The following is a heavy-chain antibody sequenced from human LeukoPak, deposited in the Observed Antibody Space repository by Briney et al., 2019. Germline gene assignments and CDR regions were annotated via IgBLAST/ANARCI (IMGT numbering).Heavy chain of an antibody. CDR2: LSGSGGTT. CDR3: AKGGSTSRVTTSRVVFGYYYYLDV. D-gene: IGHD4-17*01. Sequence: GGSLRLSCAASGFTFSSHAMSWVPQAPGKGLEGISNLSGSGGTTSHADSVKGRFSISRDNSKNTQYLQLNSLRAEDTAVYYCAKGGSTSRVTTSRVVFGYYYYLDVWGKGTPVTVSS. J-gene: IGHJ6*03. V-gene: IGHV3-23*01. CDR1: GFTFSSHA.